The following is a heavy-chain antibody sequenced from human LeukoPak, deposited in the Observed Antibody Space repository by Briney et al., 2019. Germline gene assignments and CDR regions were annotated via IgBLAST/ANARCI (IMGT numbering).Heavy chain of an antibody. J-gene: IGHJ4*02. CDR3: AISSGWYMGTYPYFDY. CDR1: GFTFSSYA. D-gene: IGHD6-19*01. Sequence: GGSLRLSCAASGFTFSSYAMSWVRQAPGKGLEWVSAIRGSGGSTYYADSVKGRFTISRDNSKNTLYLQMNSLRAEDTAVYYCAISSGWYMGTYPYFDYWGQGTLVTVSS. V-gene: IGHV3-23*01. CDR2: IRGSGGST.